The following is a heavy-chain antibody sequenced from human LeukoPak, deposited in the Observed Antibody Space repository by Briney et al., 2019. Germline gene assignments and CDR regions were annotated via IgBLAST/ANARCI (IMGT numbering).Heavy chain of an antibody. J-gene: IGHJ4*02. CDR1: GFTFKIYS. V-gene: IGHV3-30*18. D-gene: IGHD2-2*01. CDR2: ISYDGSNK. CDR3: AKDWVYCSSTSCSDPWYYFDY. Sequence: PGGSLRLSCAASGFTFKIYSMNWVRQAPGKGLEWVAVISYDGSNKYYADSVKGRFTISRDNSKNTLYLQMNSLRAEDTAVYYCAKDWVYCSSTSCSDPWYYFDYWGQGTLVTVSS.